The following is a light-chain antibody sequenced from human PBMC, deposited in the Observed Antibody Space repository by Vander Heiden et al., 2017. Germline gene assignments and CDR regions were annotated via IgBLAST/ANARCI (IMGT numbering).Light chain of an antibody. V-gene: IGLV2-14*03. Sequence: HSALTQPASVSGSPAQSITISCTGTSSDIGAYNYVSWYQQHPGQTPKLMIYDVTSRPSGVSNRLAGSKSGNTASLTVSGLQAEDEADYYCFSYTTSSTWVFGGGTKLTVL. CDR2: DVT. J-gene: IGLJ3*02. CDR3: FSYTTSSTWV. CDR1: SSDIGAYNY.